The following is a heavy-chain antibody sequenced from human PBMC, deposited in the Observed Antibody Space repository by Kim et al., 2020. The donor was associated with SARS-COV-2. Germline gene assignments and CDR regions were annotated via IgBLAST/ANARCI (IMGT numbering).Heavy chain of an antibody. J-gene: IGHJ4*02. CDR3: ARALWGGED. CDR2: IDYSGST. CDR1: GGSISSYY. Sequence: SETLSLTCTVSGGSISSYYWSWIRQPPGKGLEWIGYIDYSGSTNYNPSLKSRVTISVDTSKNQCSLKPSSVTAADTAVYYCARALWGGEDWGQGTLVTVSS. D-gene: IGHD3-16*01. V-gene: IGHV4-59*01.